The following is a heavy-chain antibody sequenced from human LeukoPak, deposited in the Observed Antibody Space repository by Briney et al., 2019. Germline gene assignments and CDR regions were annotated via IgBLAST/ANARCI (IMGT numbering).Heavy chain of an antibody. D-gene: IGHD3-22*01. CDR3: ARGNRDSSGFYYYYGMDL. CDR1: GFTFDDYA. J-gene: IGHJ6*02. Sequence: GGSLRLSCAASGFTFDDYAMFWVRQAPGKGLEWVSGISWNSDNIGYAASVKGRFTISRDNAENSLYLQMNSLRGEDTAFYYCARGNRDSSGFYYYYGMDLWGQGTTVTVSS. V-gene: IGHV3-9*01. CDR2: ISWNSDNI.